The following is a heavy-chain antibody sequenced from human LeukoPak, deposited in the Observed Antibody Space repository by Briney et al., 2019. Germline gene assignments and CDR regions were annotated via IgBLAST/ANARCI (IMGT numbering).Heavy chain of an antibody. CDR2: ISSSSSYI. CDR1: GFTFSSYS. J-gene: IGHJ6*02. V-gene: IGHV3-21*01. CDR3: AITEISGMDV. D-gene: IGHD2/OR15-2a*01. Sequence: PGGSLRLSCAASGFTFSSYSMNWVRQAPGKGLEWVLSISSSSSYIYYADSVKGRFTISRDNAKNSLYLQMNSLRAEDTAVYYCAITEISGMDVWGQGTTVTVSS.